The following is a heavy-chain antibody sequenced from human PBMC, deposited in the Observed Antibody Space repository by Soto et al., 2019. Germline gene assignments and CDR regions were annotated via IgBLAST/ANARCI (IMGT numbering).Heavy chain of an antibody. CDR2: IYSGGST. CDR3: ARGWGKVS. J-gene: IGHJ5*02. Sequence: EVQLVESGGGLVQPGGSLRLSCAASGFTVSSNYMSWVRQAPGKGLEWVSVIYSGGSTYYADSVKDRFTISRDNYKNTLYLQMSSLRAEDTAVDYCARGWGKVSWGQGALITVSS. D-gene: IGHD1-26*01. CDR1: GFTVSSNY. V-gene: IGHV3-66*01.